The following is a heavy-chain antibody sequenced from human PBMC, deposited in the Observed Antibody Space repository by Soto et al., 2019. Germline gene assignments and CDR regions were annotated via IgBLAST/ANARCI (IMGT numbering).Heavy chain of an antibody. Sequence: ASVKVSCKASGYTFTSYGISWVRQAPGQGREWMAIINPLPTSGSTDYAQKVQGRVTVTRDTSTSTVYMELSSLTSEDTAIYYCARDLAGAAYWGQGSLVTVSS. D-gene: IGHD6-13*01. CDR1: GYTFTSYG. V-gene: IGHV1-46*01. CDR3: ARDLAGAAY. CDR2: INPLPTSGST. J-gene: IGHJ4*02.